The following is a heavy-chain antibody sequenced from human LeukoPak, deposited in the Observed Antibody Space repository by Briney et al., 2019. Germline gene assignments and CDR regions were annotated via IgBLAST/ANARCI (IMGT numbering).Heavy chain of an antibody. D-gene: IGHD5-18*01. CDR2: INSDGSST. CDR1: GFTLSSYW. Sequence: GGSLRLSCAASGFTLSSYWMHWVRHAPGKGLVWVSRINSDGSSTSYADSVKGRFTISRDNAKNTLYLQMNSLRAEDTAVYYCARVGYSYGKIFDYWGQGTLVTVSS. V-gene: IGHV3-74*01. J-gene: IGHJ4*02. CDR3: ARVGYSYGKIFDY.